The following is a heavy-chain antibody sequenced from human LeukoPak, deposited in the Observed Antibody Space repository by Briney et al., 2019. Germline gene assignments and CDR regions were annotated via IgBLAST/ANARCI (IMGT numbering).Heavy chain of an antibody. CDR2: IYYSGST. CDR3: ARVHSSSGWYGGFDY. Sequence: SETLSLTCTVSGGSISSYYWSWIRQPPGKGLEWIGYIYYSGSTNYNPSLESRATISVDTSKNQFSLKLSSVTAADTAVYYCARVHSSSGWYGGFDYWGQGTLVTVSS. D-gene: IGHD6-19*01. J-gene: IGHJ4*02. CDR1: GGSISSYY. V-gene: IGHV4-59*01.